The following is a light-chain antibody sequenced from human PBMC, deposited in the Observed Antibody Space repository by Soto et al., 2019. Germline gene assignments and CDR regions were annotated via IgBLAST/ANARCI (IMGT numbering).Light chain of an antibody. Sequence: QSALTQPASVSGSPGQSITISCTGTSSDVGGYNYVSWYQQHPGKAPKLMIYDVSNRPSGVSNRFSGSKSGNTASLTISGLQAEDEADYYCSSYTSSSTLEVFGTGTKV. CDR1: SSDVGGYNY. V-gene: IGLV2-14*01. J-gene: IGLJ1*01. CDR3: SSYTSSSTLEV. CDR2: DVS.